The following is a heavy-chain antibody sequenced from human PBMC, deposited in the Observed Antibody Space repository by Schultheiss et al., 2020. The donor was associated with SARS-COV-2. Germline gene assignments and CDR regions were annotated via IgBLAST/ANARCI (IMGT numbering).Heavy chain of an antibody. D-gene: IGHD3-3*01. J-gene: IGHJ4*02. CDR2: INPNSGGT. CDR1: GYTFTSYD. CDR3: ARDSITIFGVVTKFDY. Sequence: ASVKVSCKASGYTFTSYDINWVRQAPGQGLEWMGWINPNSGGTNYAQKFQGRVTMTRDTSISTAYMELSRLRSDDTAVYYCARDSITIFGVVTKFDYWGQGTLVTVSS. V-gene: IGHV1-2*02.